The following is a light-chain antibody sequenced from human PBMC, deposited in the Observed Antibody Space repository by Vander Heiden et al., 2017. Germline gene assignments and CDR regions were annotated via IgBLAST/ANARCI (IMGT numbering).Light chain of an antibody. CDR2: GAS. V-gene: IGKV3-20*01. J-gene: IGKJ2*01. CDR1: QSVSNNY. CDR3: QHYGHSPMYT. Sequence: EIVLTQSPGTLSLSPGERATLSCRASQSVSNNYLAWYQQKPGQAPRLLIYGASSRATGIPDRFSGSGSGTDFTLTISRLEPEDFAVYFCQHYGHSPMYTFGQGTNLEIK.